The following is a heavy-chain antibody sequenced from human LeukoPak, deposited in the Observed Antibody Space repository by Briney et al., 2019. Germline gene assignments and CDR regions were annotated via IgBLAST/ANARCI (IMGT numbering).Heavy chain of an antibody. CDR1: GGSISSYY. V-gene: IGHV4-59*05. Sequence: PSETLSLTCTVSGGSISSYYWSWIRQPPGKGLEWIGSIYYTGTTYYNPSLKSRVTISVDTSKNQFSLKLSSVTAADTAVYYCASTKTIAARAFDIWGQGTMVTVSS. CDR3: ASTKTIAARAFDI. J-gene: IGHJ3*02. CDR2: IYYTGTT. D-gene: IGHD6-6*01.